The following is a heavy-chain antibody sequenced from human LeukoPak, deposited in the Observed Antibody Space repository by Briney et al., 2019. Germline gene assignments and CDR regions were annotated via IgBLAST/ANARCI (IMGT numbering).Heavy chain of an antibody. CDR2: IHTSGST. J-gene: IGHJ3*02. V-gene: IGHV4-61*05. CDR3: ASAYGSGSLDAFDI. Sequence: SETLSLTCTVSGGSISSSSYYWGWIRQPPGKGLEWIGHIHTSGSTNYNPSLKSRVTISVDTSKNQFSLKLSSVTAADTAVYYCASAYGSGSLDAFDIWGQGTMVTVSS. CDR1: GGSISSSSYY. D-gene: IGHD3-10*01.